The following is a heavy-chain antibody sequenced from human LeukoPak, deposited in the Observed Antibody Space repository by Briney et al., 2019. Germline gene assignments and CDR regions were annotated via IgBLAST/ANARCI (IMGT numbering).Heavy chain of an antibody. D-gene: IGHD3-22*01. CDR3: ARDRRITMIVVVSHFDL. Sequence: SETLSLTCTVFGGSMSHYYWNWVRQSPGKGLEWIGYISYSGDAKYNPSLKSRVTISADTSKNQFSLKLGSVTAADTAMYYCARDRRITMIVVVSHFDLWGRGTLVTVSS. CDR1: GGSMSHYY. CDR2: ISYSGDA. V-gene: IGHV4-59*01. J-gene: IGHJ2*01.